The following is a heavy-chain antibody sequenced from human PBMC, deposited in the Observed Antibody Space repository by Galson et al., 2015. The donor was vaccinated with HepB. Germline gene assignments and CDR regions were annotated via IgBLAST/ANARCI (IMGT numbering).Heavy chain of an antibody. J-gene: IGHJ6*02. CDR3: ARDQSIAAAGIGSWVLYYYGMDV. CDR1: GFTFSSYG. D-gene: IGHD6-13*01. CDR2: IWYDGSNK. Sequence: SLRLSCAASGFTFSSYGMHWVRQAPGKGLEWVAVIWYDGSNKYYADSVKGRFTISRDNSKNTLYLQMNSLRAEDTAVYYCARDQSIAAAGIGSWVLYYYGMDVWGQGTTVTVSS. V-gene: IGHV3-33*01.